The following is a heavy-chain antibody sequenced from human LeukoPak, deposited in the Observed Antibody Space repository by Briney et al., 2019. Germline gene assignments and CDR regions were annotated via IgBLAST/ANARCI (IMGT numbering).Heavy chain of an antibody. V-gene: IGHV4-59*01. J-gene: IGHJ4*02. CDR3: ASYGDYGFDY. CDR2: IYYSGST. D-gene: IGHD4-17*01. CDR1: GGSISSYY. Sequence: PSETLSLTCTVSGGSISSYYWSWIRQPPGKGLEWIGYIYYSGSTNYNPSLKSRVTISVDTSKNQFSLKLSSVTAADTAVYYCASYGDYGFDYWGQGTLVTVPS.